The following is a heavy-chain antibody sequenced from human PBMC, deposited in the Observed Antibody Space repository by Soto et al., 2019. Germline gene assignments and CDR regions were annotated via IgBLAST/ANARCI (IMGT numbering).Heavy chain of an antibody. CDR2: IYYNGST. Sequence: PSETLSLTCSVSGGSLSSSYYFWGWIRQPPGKGLEWIGSIYYNGSTYYTPPLKSRVTISLDTSKNQFSLKLSSVTAADTAVYYCTRRPKKIILVAAIDYWGQGTPVTVSS. V-gene: IGHV4-39*01. J-gene: IGHJ4*02. D-gene: IGHD2-15*01. CDR3: TRRPKKIILVAAIDY. CDR1: GGSLSSSYYF.